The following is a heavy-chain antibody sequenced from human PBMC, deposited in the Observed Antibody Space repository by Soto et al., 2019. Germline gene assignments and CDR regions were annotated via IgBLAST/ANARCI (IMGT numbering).Heavy chain of an antibody. Sequence: ASVKVSCKASGYTFTGYYMHWVRQAPGQGLEWMGWINPNSGGTNYAQKFQGRVTMTRDTSISTAYMELSRLRSDDTAVYYCARELEPGPYSYYGMDVWGQGATVNVSS. CDR2: INPNSGGT. J-gene: IGHJ6*02. V-gene: IGHV1-2*02. CDR3: ARELEPGPYSYYGMDV. CDR1: GYTFTGYY. D-gene: IGHD1-1*01.